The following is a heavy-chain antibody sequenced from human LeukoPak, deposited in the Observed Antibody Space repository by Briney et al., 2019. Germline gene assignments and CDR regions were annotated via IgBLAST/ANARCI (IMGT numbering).Heavy chain of an antibody. CDR2: ISYDGSNK. CDR1: RFTFISYA. Sequence: GSLRLSCAASRFTFISYAMHWVRQAPGTGLEWVATISYDGSNKYYADSVKGRFTISRDNSKNTLYLQMSSLRTEDTAMYYCVRGVTMVRGVQDWFDPWGQGTPVTVSS. CDR3: VRGVTMVRGVQDWFDP. D-gene: IGHD3-10*01. V-gene: IGHV3-30*04. J-gene: IGHJ5*02.